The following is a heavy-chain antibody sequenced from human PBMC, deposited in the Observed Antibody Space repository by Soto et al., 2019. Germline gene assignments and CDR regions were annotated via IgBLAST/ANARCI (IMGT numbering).Heavy chain of an antibody. V-gene: IGHV1-24*01. D-gene: IGHD3-9*01. CDR2: FDPEDGET. Sequence: ASVKVSCKVSGYTLTELSMHWVRQAPGKGLEWMGGFDPEDGETNYAQEFQGRVTITADESTSTAYMELSSLRSEDTAVYYCAKVAPRYDILTGYYAPYDYWGQGTLVTVSS. J-gene: IGHJ4*02. CDR3: AKVAPRYDILTGYYAPYDY. CDR1: GYTLTELS.